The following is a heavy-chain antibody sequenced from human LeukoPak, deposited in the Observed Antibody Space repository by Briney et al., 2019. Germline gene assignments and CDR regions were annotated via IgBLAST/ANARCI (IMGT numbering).Heavy chain of an antibody. CDR2: IYTSGST. D-gene: IGHD6-13*01. CDR3: ARDVVAAAGTWDY. Sequence: SETLSLTCAVYGGSLSGYYWSWIRQPAGKGLEWIGRIYTSGSTNYNPSLKSRVTMSVDTSKNQFSLKLSSVSAADTAVYYCARDVVAAAGTWDYWGQGTLVTVSS. CDR1: GGSLSGYY. V-gene: IGHV4-4*07. J-gene: IGHJ4*02.